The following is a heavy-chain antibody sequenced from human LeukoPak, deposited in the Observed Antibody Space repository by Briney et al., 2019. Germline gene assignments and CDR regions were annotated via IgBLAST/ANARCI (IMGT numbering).Heavy chain of an antibody. V-gene: IGHV4-59*01. Sequence: SETLSLTCTVSGGSISSYYWSWIRQPPGKGLEWIGYIYSSGSTNYNPSLKSRVSISVDPSKNQFSLKLSSVTAADTAVYYCARSHSGTYWDFDCWGQGTLVTVSS. J-gene: IGHJ4*02. CDR2: IYSSGST. D-gene: IGHD1-26*01. CDR1: GGSISSYY. CDR3: ARSHSGTYWDFDC.